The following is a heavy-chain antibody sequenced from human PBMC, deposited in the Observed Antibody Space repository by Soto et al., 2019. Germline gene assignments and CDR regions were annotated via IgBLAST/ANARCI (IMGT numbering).Heavy chain of an antibody. J-gene: IGHJ6*02. CDR2: ISSSSSYI. Sequence: ESGGGLVKPGGSLRLSCAASGFTFSSYSMNWVHQAPGKGLEWVSSISSSSSYIYYADSVKGRFTISRDNAKNSLYLQMNSLRAEDTAAYYCARDQEVDSGSYGDYYYGMDVWGQGTTVTVSS. CDR3: ARDQEVDSGSYGDYYYGMDV. CDR1: GFTFSSYS. V-gene: IGHV3-21*01. D-gene: IGHD6-25*01.